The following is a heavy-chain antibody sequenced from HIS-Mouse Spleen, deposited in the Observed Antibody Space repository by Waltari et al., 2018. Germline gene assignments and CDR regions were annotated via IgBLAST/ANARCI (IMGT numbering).Heavy chain of an antibody. CDR3: ARGHDYSNYFDY. V-gene: IGHV1-8*01. Sequence: QVQLVQSGAEVKKPGAYVKVSCKASGYTFTSSDINWVRQATGQGLEWMGWMNPNSGNTGYAQKFQGRVTMTRNTSISTAYMELSSLRSEDTAVYYCARGHDYSNYFDYWGQGTLVTVSS. D-gene: IGHD4-4*01. J-gene: IGHJ4*02. CDR1: GYTFTSSD. CDR2: MNPNSGNT.